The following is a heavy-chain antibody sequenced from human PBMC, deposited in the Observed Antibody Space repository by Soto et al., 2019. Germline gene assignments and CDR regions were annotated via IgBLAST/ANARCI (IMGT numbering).Heavy chain of an antibody. CDR2: ISGSGGST. CDR3: ARRGSGSYYDY. J-gene: IGHJ4*02. V-gene: IGHV3-23*01. Sequence: EVQLLESGGGLVQPGGSLRLSCAASGFTFSSYAMRWVRQAPVKGLEWVSAISGSGGSTYYADSVKGRFTISRENSKNTLYLQMNSLRAEDTAVYYCARRGSGSYYDYCGQGSLVTVSS. D-gene: IGHD1-26*01. CDR1: GFTFSSYA.